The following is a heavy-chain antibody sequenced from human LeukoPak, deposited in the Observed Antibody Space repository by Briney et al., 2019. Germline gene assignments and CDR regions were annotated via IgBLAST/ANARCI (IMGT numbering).Heavy chain of an antibody. CDR3: ARDRYHSGYDRLNWFDP. D-gene: IGHD5-12*01. CDR2: VYYSGTT. J-gene: IGHJ5*02. V-gene: IGHV4-39*07. CDR1: GGSISLSYYY. Sequence: SETLSLTCSVSGGSISLSYYYWGWIRQPPGKALEWIGSVYYSGTTSYNPSLKSRVTISVDMSKNHFSLRLSSVTAADTAVYYCARDRYHSGYDRLNWFDPWAREPWSPSPQ.